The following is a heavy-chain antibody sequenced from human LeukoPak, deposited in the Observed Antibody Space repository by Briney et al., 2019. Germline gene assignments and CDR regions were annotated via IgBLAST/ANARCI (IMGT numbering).Heavy chain of an antibody. Sequence: ASVKVSCKTSGYTFTSYYMHWVRQAPGQGLEWMGIINPSGGSTSYAQKFQGRVTVTRDTSTNTVYMELSSLRSEDTAVYYCARDGDRQSQQWLASPSVYWGQGALVTVSS. CDR1: GYTFTSYY. J-gene: IGHJ4*02. V-gene: IGHV1-46*01. CDR2: INPSGGST. D-gene: IGHD6-19*01. CDR3: ARDGDRQSQQWLASPSVY.